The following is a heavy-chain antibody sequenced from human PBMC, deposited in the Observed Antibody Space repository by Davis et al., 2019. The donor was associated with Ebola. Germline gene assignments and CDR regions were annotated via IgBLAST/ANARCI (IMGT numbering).Heavy chain of an antibody. CDR3: AREESLFPYIDY. CDR2: INPSGGST. V-gene: IGHV1-46*01. CDR1: GYTFTSYY. J-gene: IGHJ4*02. D-gene: IGHD2-21*01. Sequence: ASVKVSCKASGYTFTSYYMHWVRQAPGQGLEWMGIINPSGGSTSYAQKFQGRVTMTRDTSTSTVYMELSSLRAEDTAVYYCAREESLFPYIDYWGQGTLVTVSS.